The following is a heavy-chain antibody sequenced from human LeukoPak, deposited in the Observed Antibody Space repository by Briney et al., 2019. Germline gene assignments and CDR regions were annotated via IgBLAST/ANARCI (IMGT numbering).Heavy chain of an antibody. D-gene: IGHD2-15*01. CDR3: ARDLYCSGGSCFGNNWFDP. J-gene: IGHJ5*02. V-gene: IGHV4-34*01. CDR2: INHSGST. CDR1: GGSFSGYY. Sequence: PSETLSLTCAVYGGSFSGYYWSWIRQPPGKGLEWIGEINHSGSTNYNPSLKSRVTISVDTSKNQFSLKLSSVTAADTAVYYCARDLYCSGGSCFGNNWFDPWGQGTLVTVSS.